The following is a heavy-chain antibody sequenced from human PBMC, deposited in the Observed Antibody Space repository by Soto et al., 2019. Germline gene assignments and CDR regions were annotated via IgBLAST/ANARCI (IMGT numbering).Heavy chain of an antibody. V-gene: IGHV3-33*01. CDR2: IRFDGSNI. CDR1: GFTFSGYG. CDR3: ARDGVGATTYFGYFDY. D-gene: IGHD1-26*01. J-gene: IGHJ4*02. Sequence: ESGGGVVQPGRSLRLSCAASGFTFSGYGMHWVRQAPGKGLEWVAIIRFDGSNIYYADSVKGRFTISRDNSKNTLSLQMNSLRAEDTAFYYCARDGVGATTYFGYFDYWGQGTLVTVSS.